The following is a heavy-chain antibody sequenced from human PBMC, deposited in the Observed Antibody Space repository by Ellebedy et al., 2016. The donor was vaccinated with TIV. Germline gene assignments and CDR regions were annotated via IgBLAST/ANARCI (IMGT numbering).Heavy chain of an antibody. Sequence: GESLKISCAASGFTFSTSVMHWGRQAPGKGLEWVALIPHDGGNKQYADSVEGRFTISRDDSKDTMYLQMNSLRVEDTAVYYCAREEVSSGFAGWFDPWGQGTLVTVSS. CDR1: GFTFSTSV. CDR2: IPHDGGNK. J-gene: IGHJ5*02. CDR3: AREEVSSGFAGWFDP. V-gene: IGHV3-30-3*01. D-gene: IGHD3-22*01.